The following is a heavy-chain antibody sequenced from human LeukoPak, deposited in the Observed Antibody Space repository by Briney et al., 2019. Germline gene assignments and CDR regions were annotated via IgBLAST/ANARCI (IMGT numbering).Heavy chain of an antibody. CDR1: GYNFPRYW. CDR3: ARRTGNSFVDF. J-gene: IGHJ4*02. CDR2: IYPGDSDT. D-gene: IGHD4-23*01. V-gene: IGHV5-51*01. Sequence: EESLKISCKGSGYNFPRYWIGWVRQMPGKGLEWMGIIYPGDSDTRYSPSFQGQVTISADKSINTAYLQWSSLKASDTAMYYCARRTGNSFVDFWGQGTLVTVSS.